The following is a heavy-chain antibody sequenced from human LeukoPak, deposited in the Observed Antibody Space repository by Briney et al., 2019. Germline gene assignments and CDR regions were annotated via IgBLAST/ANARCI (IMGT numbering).Heavy chain of an antibody. CDR3: ARDRGGQDAFDI. CDR2: ISSSSSYI. CDR1: GFTFSNYS. Sequence: GGSLRLSCAASGFTFSNYSINWVRQAPGKGLEWVSSISSSSSYIYYADSVKGRFTISRDNAKNSLYLQMNSLRAEGTAVYYCARDRGGQDAFDIWGQGTMVTVSS. D-gene: IGHD2-15*01. J-gene: IGHJ3*02. V-gene: IGHV3-21*01.